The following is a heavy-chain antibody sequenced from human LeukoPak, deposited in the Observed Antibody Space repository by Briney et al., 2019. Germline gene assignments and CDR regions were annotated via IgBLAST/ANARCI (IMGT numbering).Heavy chain of an antibody. Sequence: SETLSLTCAVSGGSISSSNWWSWVRQPPGRGLEWIGEIYHSGSTNYNPSLKSRVTISVGKSKNQFSLKLSSVTAADTAVYYCARAIAVAGFDYWGQGTLVTVSS. D-gene: IGHD6-19*01. V-gene: IGHV4-4*02. CDR2: IYHSGST. CDR3: ARAIAVAGFDY. J-gene: IGHJ4*02. CDR1: GGSISSSNW.